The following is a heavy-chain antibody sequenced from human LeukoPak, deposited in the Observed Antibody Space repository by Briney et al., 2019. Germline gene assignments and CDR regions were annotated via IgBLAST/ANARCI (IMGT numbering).Heavy chain of an antibody. Sequence: GGSLRLSCAASGFPFSDYSLNWVRQAPGKGLEWVSSISRSGSYIYYADSVKGRSTISRDDAKKSLYLQMNGLRAEDTAVYYCARDRDFGVGNWFDPWGQGTLVTVSS. J-gene: IGHJ5*02. D-gene: IGHD3-3*01. V-gene: IGHV3-21*01. CDR2: ISRSGSYI. CDR3: ARDRDFGVGNWFDP. CDR1: GFPFSDYS.